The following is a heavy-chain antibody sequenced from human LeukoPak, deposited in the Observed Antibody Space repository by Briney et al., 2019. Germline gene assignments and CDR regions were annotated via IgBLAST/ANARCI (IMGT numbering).Heavy chain of an antibody. Sequence: KFGESLKISCKGSGYSFTSYWIGWVRQMPGKGLEWMGIIYPGDSDTRYSPSFQGQVTISADKSISTAYLQWSSLKASDTAMYYCARHPPNWGHYFDYWGQGTLVTVSS. CDR3: ARHPPNWGHYFDY. D-gene: IGHD7-27*01. CDR2: IYPGDSDT. CDR1: GYSFTSYW. V-gene: IGHV5-51*01. J-gene: IGHJ4*02.